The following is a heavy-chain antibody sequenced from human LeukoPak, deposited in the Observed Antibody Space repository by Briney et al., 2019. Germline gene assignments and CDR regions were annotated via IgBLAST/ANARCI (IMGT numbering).Heavy chain of an antibody. V-gene: IGHV4-34*01. Sequence: SETLSLTCAVYGGSFSGYYWSWIRQPPGEGLEWIGEINHSGSTNYNPSLKSRVTISVDTSKNQFSLKLSSVTAADTAVYYCARGGYGSGSYWEVYYYGMDVWGQGTTVTVSS. CDR2: INHSGST. J-gene: IGHJ6*02. CDR1: GGSFSGYY. D-gene: IGHD3-10*01. CDR3: ARGGYGSGSYWEVYYYGMDV.